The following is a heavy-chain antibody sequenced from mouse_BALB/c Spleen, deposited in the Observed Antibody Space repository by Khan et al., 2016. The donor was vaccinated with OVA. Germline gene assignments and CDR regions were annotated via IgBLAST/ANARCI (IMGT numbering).Heavy chain of an antibody. Sequence: QVQLQQSGAELVKPGASVKLSCKASGYTFTSYDINWVRQRPEQGLEWIGWMFPGDGSTKYNENFKGKATLTTDKSSSTAYMQISRLTSEDSGAYFCARGGYGGFAYWGQGTLVTVSA. CDR2: MFPGDGST. J-gene: IGHJ3*01. CDR3: ARGGYGGFAY. CDR1: GYTFTSYD. V-gene: IGHV1-85*01. D-gene: IGHD2-14*01.